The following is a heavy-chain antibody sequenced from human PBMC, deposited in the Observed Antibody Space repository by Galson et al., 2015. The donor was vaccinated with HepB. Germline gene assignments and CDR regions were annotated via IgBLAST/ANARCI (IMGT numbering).Heavy chain of an antibody. CDR1: GYTFTSYG. CDR3: ARDGRNDILTGYRPYYGMDV. V-gene: IGHV1-18*04. Sequence: SVKVSCKASGYTFTSYGISWVRQAPGQGLEWMGWISAYNGNTNYAQKLQGRVTMTTDTSTSTAYMELRSLRSDDTAVYYCARDGRNDILTGYRPYYGMDVWGQGTTVTVSS. D-gene: IGHD3-9*01. J-gene: IGHJ6*02. CDR2: ISAYNGNT.